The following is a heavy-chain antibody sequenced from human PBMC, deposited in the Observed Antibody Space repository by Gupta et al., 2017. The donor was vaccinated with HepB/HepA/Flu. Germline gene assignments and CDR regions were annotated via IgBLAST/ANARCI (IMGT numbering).Heavy chain of an antibody. CDR2: IYYSGST. J-gene: IGHJ5*02. CDR3: ARQGTTGGTPGVWFDP. Sequence: QVQLQESGPGLVKPSETLSLPCTVSGGSISSYYWSWIRQPPGKGLEWIGYIYYSGSTNYNPSRKSRVTISVDTSKNQFSLKLSSVTAAETAVYYCARQGTTGGTPGVWFDPWGQGTLVTVSS. D-gene: IGHD4-23*01. V-gene: IGHV4-59*08. CDR1: GGSISSYY.